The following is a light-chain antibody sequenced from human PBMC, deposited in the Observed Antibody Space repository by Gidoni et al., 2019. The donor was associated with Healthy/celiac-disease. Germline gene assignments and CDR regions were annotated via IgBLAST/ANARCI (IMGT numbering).Light chain of an antibody. CDR2: GAS. J-gene: IGKJ4*01. Sequence: IVITQSPATLSLSPGERAILSCRASQSVSSNLAWYQQQPDQAPRLLIYGASTRATGIPARSRGSGSGTEFTLTISSLQSEDFAVYYYQQYNNWPQGLTFGGGTKVEIK. CDR1: QSVSSN. V-gene: IGKV3-15*01. CDR3: QQYNNWPQGLT.